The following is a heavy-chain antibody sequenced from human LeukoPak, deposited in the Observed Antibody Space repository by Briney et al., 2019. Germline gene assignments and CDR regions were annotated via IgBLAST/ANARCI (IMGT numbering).Heavy chain of an antibody. D-gene: IGHD4-17*01. CDR1: GYTFTAYD. V-gene: IGHV1-8*01. CDR2: MNPKSANT. CDR3: ARGKLTHGDYVDVDF. Sequence: ASVKVSCKASGYTFTAYDLNWVRQATGQGLEWMGWMNPKSANTGYAQKFQGRVTMTRDTSINTAYMELSSLRSEDTAIYYCARGKLTHGDYVDVDFWGQGTLVTVSS. J-gene: IGHJ4*02.